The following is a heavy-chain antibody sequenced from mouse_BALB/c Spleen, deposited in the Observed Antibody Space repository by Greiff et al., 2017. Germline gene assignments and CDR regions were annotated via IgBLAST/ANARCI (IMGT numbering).Heavy chain of an antibody. CDR1: GFSLTSYG. D-gene: IGHD2-3*01. J-gene: IGHJ3*01. Sequence: QVQLQQSGPSLVQPSQSLSITCTVSGFSLTSYGVHWVRQSPGKGLEWLGVIWRGGSTDYNAAFMSRLSITKDNSKSQVFFKMNSLQADDTAIYYCAKKGNYDGHYVGFAYWGQGTLVTVSA. CDR3: AKKGNYDGHYVGFAY. V-gene: IGHV2-5-1*01. CDR2: IWRGGST.